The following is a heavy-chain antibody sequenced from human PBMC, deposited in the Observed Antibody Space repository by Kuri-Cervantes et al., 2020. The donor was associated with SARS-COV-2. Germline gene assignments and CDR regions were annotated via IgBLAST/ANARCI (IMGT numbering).Heavy chain of an antibody. D-gene: IGHD4-11*01. J-gene: IGHJ5*02. CDR3: ARDRPAHSNSPRNWFDP. CDR1: GYTFTSYG. V-gene: IGHV1-18*01. Sequence: ASVKVSCKASGYTFTSYGISWVRQAPGQGLEWMGWISAYNGNTNYAQKLQGRVTMTTDTSTSTAYMELRSLRSDDTAVYYCARDRPAHSNSPRNWFDPWGQGTLVTVSS. CDR2: ISAYNGNT.